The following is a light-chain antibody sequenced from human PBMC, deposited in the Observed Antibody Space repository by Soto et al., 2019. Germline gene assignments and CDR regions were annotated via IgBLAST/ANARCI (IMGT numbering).Light chain of an antibody. V-gene: IGLV2-11*01. Sequence: QPVLTQPRSVSGSPGQSVTISCTGTSNDVGDYHYVSWYQQHPGKAPKLMIYDVDKWPSGVPDRFSGSKSGNTASLAISGLQAEDEADYYCCSYAGSYTLVFGGGTKLTVL. J-gene: IGLJ2*01. CDR1: SNDVGDYHY. CDR3: CSYAGSYTLV. CDR2: DVD.